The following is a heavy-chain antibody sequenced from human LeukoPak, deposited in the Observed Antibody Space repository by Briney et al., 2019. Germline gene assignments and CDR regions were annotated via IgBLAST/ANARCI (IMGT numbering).Heavy chain of an antibody. D-gene: IGHD2-15*01. CDR1: GGSISSYY. CDR2: IYYSGST. Sequence: SETLSLTCTVSGGSISSYYWSWIRQPPGKGLEWIGYIYYSGSTNYNPSLKSRVTISVDTSENQFSLKLSSVTAADTAVYYCARVVVAATYNWFDPWGQGTLVTVSS. J-gene: IGHJ5*02. CDR3: ARVVVAATYNWFDP. V-gene: IGHV4-59*01.